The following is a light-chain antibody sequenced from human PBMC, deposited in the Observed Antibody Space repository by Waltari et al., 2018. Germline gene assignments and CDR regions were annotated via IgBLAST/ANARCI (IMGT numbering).Light chain of an antibody. CDR1: QSVSFN. CDR3: QHYQGWPPSYT. V-gene: IGKV3-15*01. Sequence: EIVMTQSPATLSVSPGEGATLSCRASQSVSFNLAWYQEKPGQATRLLIYGASTRATGVPARFSGGGSGTEFTLTISSLQSDDFALYFCQHYQGWPPSYTFGQGTKLEIK. J-gene: IGKJ2*01. CDR2: GAS.